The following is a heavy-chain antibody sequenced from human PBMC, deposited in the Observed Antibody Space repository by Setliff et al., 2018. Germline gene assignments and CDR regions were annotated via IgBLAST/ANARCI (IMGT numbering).Heavy chain of an antibody. CDR2: IWDDGGNK. CDR1: GFTFSTYR. CDR3: ARTCSGSGCYAGLES. Sequence: LRLSCAASGFTFSTYRMHWVRQAPGKGLEWVAVIWDDGGNKYHADSVKGRFTISRDNSKNTLYLQMNSLRPEDTAVYYRARTCSGSGCYAGLESWGQGTPVTVSS. V-gene: IGHV3-33*08. D-gene: IGHD2-15*01. J-gene: IGHJ4*02.